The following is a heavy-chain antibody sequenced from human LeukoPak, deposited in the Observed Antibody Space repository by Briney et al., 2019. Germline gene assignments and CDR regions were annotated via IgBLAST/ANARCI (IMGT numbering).Heavy chain of an antibody. Sequence: GGSLRLSCADSGFTFSSYSMNWVRQAPGKGLEWVSSISSSSSYIYYADSVKGRFTISRDNAKNSLYLQMNSLRAEDTAVYYCAREGDTAMVPYYYYYMDVWGKGTTVTVSS. V-gene: IGHV3-21*01. CDR3: AREGDTAMVPYYYYYMDV. J-gene: IGHJ6*03. CDR1: GFTFSSYS. CDR2: ISSSSSYI. D-gene: IGHD5-18*01.